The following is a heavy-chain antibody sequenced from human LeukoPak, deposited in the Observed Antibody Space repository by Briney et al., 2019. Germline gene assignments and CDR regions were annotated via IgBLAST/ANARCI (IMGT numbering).Heavy chain of an antibody. D-gene: IGHD3-10*01. CDR1: GFTFSSYW. CDR2: INSDGSYT. J-gene: IGHJ4*02. CDR3: ATLGTMVRGVIMDY. V-gene: IGHV3-74*01. Sequence: GGSLRLSCAASGFTFSSYWMHWVRQAPGKGLVWVSRINSDGSYTNYADSVKGRFTISRDNAKNTLYLQVNSLRAEDTAVYYCATLGTMVRGVIMDYWGQGTLVTVSS.